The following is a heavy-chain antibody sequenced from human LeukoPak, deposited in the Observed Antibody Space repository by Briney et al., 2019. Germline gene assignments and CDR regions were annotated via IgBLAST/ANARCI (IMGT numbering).Heavy chain of an antibody. J-gene: IGHJ4*02. CDR3: ARGNTHYLDY. CDR1: VYTFTVYY. CDR2: INPNSGGT. Sequence: GASVTVSFTASVYTFTVYYMHWVRQAPGQGLEWMGWINPNSGGTNYAQKFQGRVTMTRDTSISTAYMELSRLRSDDTAVYYCARGNTHYLDYWGQGTLVTVSS. D-gene: IGHD4-11*01. V-gene: IGHV1-2*02.